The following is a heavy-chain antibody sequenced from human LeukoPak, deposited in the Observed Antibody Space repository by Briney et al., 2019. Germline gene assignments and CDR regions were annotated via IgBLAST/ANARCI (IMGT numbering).Heavy chain of an antibody. CDR3: VKSGGYYYMDA. V-gene: IGHV3-9*01. CDR2: ISWNSDII. D-gene: IGHD2-15*01. J-gene: IGHJ6*03. Sequence: GGSLRLSCAASGFIFHDFAMHWGRQTPGKGLEWVSTISWNSDIILYADSVKGRFTLFRDNDRDSLYMEINSLRPEDTALYYCVKSGGYYYMDAWGKGTTVIVSS. CDR1: GFIFHDFA.